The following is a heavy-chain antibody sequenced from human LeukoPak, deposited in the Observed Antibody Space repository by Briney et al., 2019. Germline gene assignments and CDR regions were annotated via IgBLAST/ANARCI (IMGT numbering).Heavy chain of an antibody. V-gene: IGHV3-9*01. CDR2: ISWNSGSI. D-gene: IGHD2-2*01. CDR1: GFTFDDYA. CDR3: AKLGPGYCSSTTCYDY. J-gene: IGHJ4*02. Sequence: GRSLRLSCAASGFTFDDYAMHWVRQAPGKGLEWVSGISWNSGSIGYADSVKGRFTISRDNAKNSLYLQMNSLRADDTAVYYCAKLGPGYCSSTTCYDYWGQGTLVTVSS.